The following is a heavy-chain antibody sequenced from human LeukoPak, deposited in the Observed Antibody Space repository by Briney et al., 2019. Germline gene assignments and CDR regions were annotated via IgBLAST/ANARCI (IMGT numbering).Heavy chain of an antibody. V-gene: IGHV1-18*04. J-gene: IGHJ5*02. D-gene: IGHD6-19*01. Sequence: EASVTVSCKASGYTFTSYYMHWVRQAPGQGLEWMGWISAYNGNTNYAQKLQGRVTMTTDTSTSTAYMELRSLRSDDTAVYYCARASYSSGWYRPEVFDPWGQGTLVTVSS. CDR3: ARASYSSGWYRPEVFDP. CDR1: GYTFTSYY. CDR2: ISAYNGNT.